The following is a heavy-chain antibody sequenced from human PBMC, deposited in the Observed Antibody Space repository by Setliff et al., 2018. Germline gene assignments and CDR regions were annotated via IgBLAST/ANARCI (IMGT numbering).Heavy chain of an antibody. J-gene: IGHJ6*03. D-gene: IGHD3-3*01. CDR1: DDSISSRHYY. CDR2: IYTSWST. V-gene: IGHV4-61*09. Sequence: SETLSLTCTVSDDSISSRHYYWSWIRQPAGKGLEWLGQIYTSWSTNYNPSLKGRATLSIDASKNQFSLSLSSVTAADTAVYYCARMSGFQYMDVWGKGTTVTVSS. CDR3: ARMSGFQYMDV.